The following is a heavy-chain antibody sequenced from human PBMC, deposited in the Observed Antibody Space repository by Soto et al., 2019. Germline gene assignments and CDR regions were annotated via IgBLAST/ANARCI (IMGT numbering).Heavy chain of an antibody. D-gene: IGHD3-9*01. Sequence: QVQLQQWGAGLLKPSETLSLTCAVYGGSFSGYYWSWIRQPPGKGLEWIGEINHSGSTNYNPSLKSLVTISVDTSKNQFSLKLSSVTAADTAVYYCASLPLTGYVDFDYWGQGTLVTVSS. CDR2: INHSGST. CDR3: ASLPLTGYVDFDY. J-gene: IGHJ4*02. CDR1: GGSFSGYY. V-gene: IGHV4-34*01.